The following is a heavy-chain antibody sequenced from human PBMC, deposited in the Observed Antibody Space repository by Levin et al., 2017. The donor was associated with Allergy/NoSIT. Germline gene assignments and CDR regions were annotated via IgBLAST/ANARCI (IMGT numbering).Heavy chain of an antibody. CDR2: ISAYNGNT. Sequence: GESLKISCKASGYTFTSYGISWVRQAPGQGLEWMGWISAYNGNTNYAQKLQGRVTMTTDTSTSTAYMELRSLRSDDTAVYYCARDRPLRFLEWSSANWFDPWGQGTLVTVSS. CDR3: ARDRPLRFLEWSSANWFDP. J-gene: IGHJ5*02. CDR1: GYTFTSYG. V-gene: IGHV1-18*01. D-gene: IGHD3-3*01.